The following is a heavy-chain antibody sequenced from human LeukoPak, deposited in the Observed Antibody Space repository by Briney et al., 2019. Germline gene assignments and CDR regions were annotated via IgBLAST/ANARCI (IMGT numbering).Heavy chain of an antibody. CDR3: AKDGSADDYYYMDV. CDR2: IRYDGSNK. D-gene: IGHD3-10*01. Sequence: GGSLRLSCAASGFTFSSYAMHWVRQAPGKGLEWVAFIRYDGSNKYYADSVKGRFTISRDNSKNTLYLQMNSLRAEDTAVYYCAKDGSADDYYYMDVWGKGTTVTVSS. J-gene: IGHJ6*03. CDR1: GFTFSSYA. V-gene: IGHV3-30*02.